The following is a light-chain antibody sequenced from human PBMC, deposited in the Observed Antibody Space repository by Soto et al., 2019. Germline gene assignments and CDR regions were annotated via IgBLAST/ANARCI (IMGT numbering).Light chain of an antibody. J-gene: IGKJ3*01. V-gene: IGKV3D-7*01. CDR3: QQDYNLP. Sequence: EIVMTQSPATLSLSPGERATLSCRASQSVSSSYLSWYQQKPGQAPRLLIYGASTRATGIPARFSGSGSGTDFTLTISSLQPEDFAVYYCQQDYNLPFDPGTKVDIK. CDR1: QSVSSSY. CDR2: GAS.